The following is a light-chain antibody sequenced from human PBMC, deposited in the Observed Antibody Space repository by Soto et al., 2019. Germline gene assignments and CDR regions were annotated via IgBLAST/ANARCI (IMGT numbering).Light chain of an antibody. Sequence: EIVMTQSPATLSVSPGERATLSCRASQSVSSNLAWYQQKPGQAPRLLIYGASTRATGIPARFSGSGSGTEFTLTISSLPSEDLAVYYCQQHNNWLRTFGQGT. CDR1: QSVSSN. V-gene: IGKV3-15*01. J-gene: IGKJ1*01. CDR2: GAS. CDR3: QQHNNWLRT.